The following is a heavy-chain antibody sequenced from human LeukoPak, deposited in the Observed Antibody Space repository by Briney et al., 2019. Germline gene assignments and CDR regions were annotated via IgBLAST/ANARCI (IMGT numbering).Heavy chain of an antibody. CDR1: GGSIGIYY. CDR3: ARDYGFDAFDI. J-gene: IGHJ3*02. D-gene: IGHD3-10*01. V-gene: IGHV4-4*07. Sequence: SETLSLTCTVSGGSIGIYYWRWLRQPAGKGLEWIGRIYTSGSTNYNPSLKSRVTMSVDTSKNQFSLKLSSVTAADTAVYYCARDYGFDAFDIWGQGTMVTVSS. CDR2: IYTSGST.